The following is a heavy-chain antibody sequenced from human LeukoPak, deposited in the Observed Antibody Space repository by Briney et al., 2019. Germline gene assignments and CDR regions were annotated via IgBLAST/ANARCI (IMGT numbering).Heavy chain of an antibody. D-gene: IGHD1-14*01. CDR3: ARGRNFLDP. CDR1: GYTFTSYY. Sequence: ASVKVSCKASGYTFTSYYMHWVRQAPGQGLEWMGIINPSGGSTGYAQKFQGRVTITRNTSISTAYMELSSLRSEDTAVYYCARGRNFLDPWGQGTLVTVSS. J-gene: IGHJ5*02. V-gene: IGHV1-46*01. CDR2: INPSGGST.